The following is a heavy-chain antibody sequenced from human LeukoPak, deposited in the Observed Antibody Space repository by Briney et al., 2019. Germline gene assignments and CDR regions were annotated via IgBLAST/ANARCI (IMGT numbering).Heavy chain of an antibody. CDR1: GYAFTAYY. J-gene: IGHJ4*02. CDR3: VREVVLMVYAVGY. V-gene: IGHV1-2*02. Sequence: ASAKVSCKASGYAFTAYYLHWVRQAPGQGFEWMGWINPNSGGTNYAQRFQGRVTMTRDTSISTVYMELSRLTSDDTAVYYCVREVVLMVYAVGYWGQGILVTVSS. D-gene: IGHD2-8*01. CDR2: INPNSGGT.